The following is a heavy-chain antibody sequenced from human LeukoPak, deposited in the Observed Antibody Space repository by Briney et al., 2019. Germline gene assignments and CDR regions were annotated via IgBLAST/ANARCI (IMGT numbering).Heavy chain of an antibody. V-gene: IGHV3-21*01. J-gene: IGHJ4*02. CDR2: ISSSSSYI. CDR3: ARGLYYGSASPRLDY. D-gene: IGHD3-10*01. Sequence: GGSLRLSCAASGFTFSSYSMNWVRQAPGKGLEWVSSISSSSSYIYYADSVKGRFTISRDNAKNSLYLQMNSLRVEDTAIYYCARGLYYGSASPRLDYWGQGTLVTVSS. CDR1: GFTFSSYS.